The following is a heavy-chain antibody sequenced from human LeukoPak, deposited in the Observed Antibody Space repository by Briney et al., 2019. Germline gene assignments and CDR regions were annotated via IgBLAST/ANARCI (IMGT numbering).Heavy chain of an antibody. CDR2: IWNDGSNT. Sequence: GGSLRLSCAASGFTFNNYALSWVRQAPGKGLEWVAVIWNDGSNTYYGDSVKGLFTISRDNSKNTVYLQMNSLRAEDTAVYYCARDNAGLVKHLDAFDLWGQGTMATVAS. CDR3: ARDNAGLVKHLDAFDL. J-gene: IGHJ3*01. CDR1: GFTFNNYA. D-gene: IGHD1-26*01. V-gene: IGHV3-33*08.